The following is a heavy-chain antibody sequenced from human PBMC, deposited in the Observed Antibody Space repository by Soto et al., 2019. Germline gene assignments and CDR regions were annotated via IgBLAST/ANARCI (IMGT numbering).Heavy chain of an antibody. J-gene: IGHJ3*01. CDR1: GFTFNSYA. V-gene: IGHV3-23*01. CDR2: ISGSGDNT. D-gene: IGHD3-3*01. Sequence: GGSLRLSCVASGFTFNSYAMSWVRQAPGKGLEWVSSISGSGDNTYHADSVQGRFTISRDNSKNTLYLQMNSLRAEDTAVYYCAKDAHGGVWGQGTMVTVSS. CDR3: AKDAHGGV.